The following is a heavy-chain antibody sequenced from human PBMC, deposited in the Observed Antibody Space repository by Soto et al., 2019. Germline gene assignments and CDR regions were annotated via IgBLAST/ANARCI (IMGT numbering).Heavy chain of an antibody. J-gene: IGHJ2*01. CDR1: GGSVSGGSYC. D-gene: IGHD3-9*01. V-gene: IGHV4-61*01. Sequence: PSETLSLTCTVSGGSVSGGSYCWSWIRQPPGKGLECIGYVYNSGSTTYNPSLKSRVTISVDTSKNQFSLGLSSVTAADPAVYYCARVPLTTYFDLWGRGTLVTVSS. CDR2: VYNSGST. CDR3: ARVPLTTYFDL.